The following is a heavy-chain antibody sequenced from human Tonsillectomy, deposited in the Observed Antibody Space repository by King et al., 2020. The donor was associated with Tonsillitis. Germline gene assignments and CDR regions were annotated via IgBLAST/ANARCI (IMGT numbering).Heavy chain of an antibody. D-gene: IGHD2-2*01. CDR3: ARSVVPAAIEYFQH. CDR1: GYSFTNYW. J-gene: IGHJ1*01. V-gene: IGHV5-51*03. Sequence: VQLVESGAEVKKPGESLNISCKGSGYSFTNYWIGWVRQMPGKGLEWMGIIYPGDSETRYSPSFQGHVTMSADKSISTAYLQWSSLEASDTAMYYCARSVVPAAIEYFQHWGQGTLVTVSS. CDR2: IYPGDSET.